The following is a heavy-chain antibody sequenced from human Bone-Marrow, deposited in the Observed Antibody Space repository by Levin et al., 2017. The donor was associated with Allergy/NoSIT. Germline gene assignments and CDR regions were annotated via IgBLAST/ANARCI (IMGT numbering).Heavy chain of an antibody. J-gene: IGHJ6*02. CDR3: ANCVLRFLEWLLYWVAYYYYYGMDV. D-gene: IGHD3-3*01. CDR2: ISWNSGSI. CDR1: GFTFDDYA. Sequence: SCAASGFTFDDYAMHWVRQAPGKGLEWVSGISWNSGSIGYADSVKGRFTISRDNAKNSLYLQMNSLRAEDTALYYCANCVLRFLEWLLYWVAYYYYYGMDVWGQGTTVTVSS. V-gene: IGHV3-9*01.